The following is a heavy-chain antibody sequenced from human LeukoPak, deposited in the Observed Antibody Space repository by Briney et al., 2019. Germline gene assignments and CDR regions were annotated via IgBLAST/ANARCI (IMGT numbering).Heavy chain of an antibody. D-gene: IGHD4-23*01. CDR1: RNIFTKSW. CDR3: ARRINGGYSDY. V-gene: IGHV5-51*01. J-gene: IGHJ4*02. CDR2: IYPDDSDT. Sequence: GESLKISCKGSRNIFTKSWIAWVRQMPGRGLEWRGIIYPDDSDTRYNPSFQGQVTISVDKSISTAYLQWSSLKASDTAVYYCARRINGGYSDYWGQGTLVTVSS.